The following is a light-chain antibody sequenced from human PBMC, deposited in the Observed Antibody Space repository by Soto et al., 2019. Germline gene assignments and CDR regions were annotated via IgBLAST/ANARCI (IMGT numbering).Light chain of an antibody. V-gene: IGKV3-15*01. Sequence: SVLTQSPGTLSLSPGERATLSCRASQSVSNNYLAWYQQKPGQAPRLLIYGASTRATGIPARFSGSGSGTEFTLTISSLQSEDFAVYYCQQYNNWTFGQGTKVDNK. CDR2: GAS. J-gene: IGKJ1*01. CDR1: QSVSNN. CDR3: QQYNNWT.